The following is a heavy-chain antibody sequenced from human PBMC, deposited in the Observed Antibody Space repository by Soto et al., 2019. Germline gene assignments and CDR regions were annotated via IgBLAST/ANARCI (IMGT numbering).Heavy chain of an antibody. D-gene: IGHD4-17*01. CDR2: IDWADDK. J-gene: IGHJ4*02. V-gene: IGHV2-70*04. CDR1: GFSLSEAGMR. CDR3: ARDHGDYYFDF. Sequence: PGPTLVNPTQTLTLTCNFSGFSLSEAGMRVSWIRQPPGKPLEWLARIDWADDKFYSTSLETRLTISKDTAKNQVVLSMTNMGPVDSATYFCARDHGDYYFDFWGLGTLVTVSS.